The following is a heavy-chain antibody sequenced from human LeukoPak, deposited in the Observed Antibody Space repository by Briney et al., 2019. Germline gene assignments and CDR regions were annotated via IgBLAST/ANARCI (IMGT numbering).Heavy chain of an antibody. CDR3: ASHYGSGSFYSPFDY. D-gene: IGHD3-10*01. V-gene: IGHV4-59*01. CDR2: IYYSGST. CDR1: GGSISSYY. Sequence: SETLSLTCTVSGGSISSYYWSWIRQPPGKGLEWIGYIYYSGSTNYNPSLKSRVTISLDTSKNQFSLKLNPVTAADTAVYYCASHYGSGSFYSPFDYWGQGTLVTVSS. J-gene: IGHJ4*02.